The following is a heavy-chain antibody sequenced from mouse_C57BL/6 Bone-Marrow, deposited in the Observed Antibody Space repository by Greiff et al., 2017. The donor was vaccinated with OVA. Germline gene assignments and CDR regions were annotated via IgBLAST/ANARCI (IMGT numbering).Heavy chain of an antibody. J-gene: IGHJ2*01. Sequence: VQLQQPGAELVMPGASVKLSCKASGYTFTSYWMHWVKQRPGQGLEWIGEIDPSDSYTNYNQKFKGKSTLTVDKSSSTAYMQLSSLTSEDSAVYYCARSSNFLFDYWGQGTTLTVSS. CDR1: GYTFTSYW. CDR2: IDPSDSYT. D-gene: IGHD2-5*01. V-gene: IGHV1-69*01. CDR3: ARSSNFLFDY.